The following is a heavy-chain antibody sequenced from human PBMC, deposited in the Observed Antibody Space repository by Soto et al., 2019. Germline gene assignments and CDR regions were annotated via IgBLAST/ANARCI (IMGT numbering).Heavy chain of an antibody. CDR1: GFTFSSYG. CDR3: AKDARPLVVITTYFDY. Sequence: QVQLVESGGGVVQPGRSLRLSCAASGFTFSSYGMHWVRQAPGKGLEWVAVISYDGSNKYYADSVKGRFTISRDNSKNTLYLLMNSLRAEDTAVYYCAKDARPLVVITTYFDYWGQGTLVTVSS. J-gene: IGHJ4*02. CDR2: ISYDGSNK. V-gene: IGHV3-30*18. D-gene: IGHD3-22*01.